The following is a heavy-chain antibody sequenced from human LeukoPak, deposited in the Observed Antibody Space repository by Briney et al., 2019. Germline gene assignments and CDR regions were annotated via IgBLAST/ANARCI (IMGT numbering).Heavy chain of an antibody. D-gene: IGHD3-3*01. CDR1: GFTFSSYS. V-gene: IGHV3-48*01. Sequence: GGSLRLSCAASGFTFSSYSMSWVRQAPGKGLEWVSYISSSSSTIYYADSVKGRFTISRDNAKNSLYLQMNSLRAEDTAVYYCARNYDFWSGYYTVSYMDVWGKGTTVTVSS. CDR2: ISSSSSTI. CDR3: ARNYDFWSGYYTVSYMDV. J-gene: IGHJ6*03.